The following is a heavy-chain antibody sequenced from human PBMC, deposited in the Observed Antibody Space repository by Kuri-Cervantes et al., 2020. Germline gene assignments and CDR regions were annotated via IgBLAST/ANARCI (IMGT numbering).Heavy chain of an antibody. D-gene: IGHD3-16*01. CDR2: INHSGST. J-gene: IGHJ4*02. CDR1: GGSFSGYY. V-gene: IGHV4-34*01. CDR3: ARVFGGEIDY. Sequence: GSLRLSCAVYGGSFSGYYWIWIRQPPGEGLEWIGEINHSGSTNYNPSLQSRVIISVDTSKNQFSLKLSSVTAADTAVYYCARVFGGEIDYWGQGTLVTVSS.